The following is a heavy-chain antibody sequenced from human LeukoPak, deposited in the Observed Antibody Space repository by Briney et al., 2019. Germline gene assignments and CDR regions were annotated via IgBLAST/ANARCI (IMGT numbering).Heavy chain of an antibody. CDR1: GYRFSSYW. CDR3: ARHAYYYDSSGPTDMDV. J-gene: IGHJ6*02. V-gene: IGHV5-51*01. Sequence: GESLKISCKASGYRFSSYWIGWVRQMPGKGLEWMGIIYPGDSDTRYSPSFQGQVTISADKSISTAYLQWSSLKASDTAMYYCARHAYYYDSSGPTDMDVWGQGTTVTVSS. CDR2: IYPGDSDT. D-gene: IGHD3-22*01.